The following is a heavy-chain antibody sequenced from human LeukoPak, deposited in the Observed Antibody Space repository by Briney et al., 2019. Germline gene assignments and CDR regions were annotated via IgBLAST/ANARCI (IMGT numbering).Heavy chain of an antibody. Sequence: PPGGSLRLSCAASGFTFSSYAMSWVRQAPGKGLEWVSAISGRGFSTYYADSVKGRFTISRDNSKNTLYLEMNSLRAEDTAVYYCARGALMVFDYWGQGTLVTVSS. D-gene: IGHD2-8*01. CDR3: ARGALMVFDY. J-gene: IGHJ4*02. CDR2: ISGRGFST. V-gene: IGHV3-23*01. CDR1: GFTFSSYA.